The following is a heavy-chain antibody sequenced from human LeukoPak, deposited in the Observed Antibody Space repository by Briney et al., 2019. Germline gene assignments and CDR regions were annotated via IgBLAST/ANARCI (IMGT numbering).Heavy chain of an antibody. CDR3: ARGRNCSSTSCPSFQYYYYMDI. D-gene: IGHD2-2*01. J-gene: IGHJ6*03. V-gene: IGHV4-34*01. Sequence: PSETLSLTCAVYGGSFSGYYWSWIRQPPGKGLEWIGEINHSGSTNYNPSLKSRVTISVDTSKTQFSLKLSSVTAADTAVYYCARGRNCSSTSCPSFQYYYYMDIWGKGTTVTVSS. CDR1: GGSFSGYY. CDR2: INHSGST.